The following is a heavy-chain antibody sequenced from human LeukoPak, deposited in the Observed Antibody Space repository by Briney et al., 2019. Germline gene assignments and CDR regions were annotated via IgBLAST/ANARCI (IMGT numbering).Heavy chain of an antibody. J-gene: IGHJ4*02. CDR1: GGTFSSYA. V-gene: IGHV1-69*13. Sequence: ASVKVSCKASGGTFSSYAISWVRQAPGQGLEWMGGIIPIFGTANYAQKFQGRVTVTADESMSTAYMELSSLRSEDTAVYYCARFDCSSTSCDKDYWGQGTLVIVSS. CDR3: ARFDCSSTSCDKDY. CDR2: IIPIFGTA. D-gene: IGHD2-2*01.